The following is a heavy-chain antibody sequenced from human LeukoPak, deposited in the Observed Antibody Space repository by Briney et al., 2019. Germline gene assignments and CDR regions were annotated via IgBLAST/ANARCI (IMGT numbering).Heavy chain of an antibody. CDR3: ARDPRYSSFWFDY. CDR2: ISYDGRNK. D-gene: IGHD6-19*01. J-gene: IGHJ4*02. CDR1: GFTFSSYG. V-gene: IGHV3-30*03. Sequence: GRSLRLSCAASGFTFSSYGMHWVRQAPGKGLEGVAVISYDGRNKYYADSVKGRFTISRDNSKNTLYLQMNSLRAEDTAVYYCARDPRYSSFWFDYRGQGALVTVSS.